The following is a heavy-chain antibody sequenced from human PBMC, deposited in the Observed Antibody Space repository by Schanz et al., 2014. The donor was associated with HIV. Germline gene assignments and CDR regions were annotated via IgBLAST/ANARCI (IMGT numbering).Heavy chain of an antibody. CDR2: ISSSGSST. J-gene: IGHJ6*02. Sequence: EVQLVESGGGLVKPGGSLRLSCAGSGFTFSTYSMNWVRRAPGKGLEWVSSISSSGSSTYYAGPVKGRFTISRDTSKTTLYLQMNSLRVEDTAVYYCARGSGPYYYYYGMDVWGQGTTVTVSS. CDR1: GFTFSTYS. V-gene: IGHV3-21*01. CDR3: ARGSGPYYYYYGMDV. D-gene: IGHD2-15*01.